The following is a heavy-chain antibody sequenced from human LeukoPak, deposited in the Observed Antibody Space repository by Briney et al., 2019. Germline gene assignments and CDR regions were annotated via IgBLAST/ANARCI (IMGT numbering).Heavy chain of an antibody. CDR3: AKDWAYFESSDFDY. J-gene: IGHJ4*02. CDR1: GFTFSSYS. D-gene: IGHD3-22*01. V-gene: IGHV3-23*01. CDR2: ISGSDGRT. Sequence: GGSLRLSCAASGFTFSSYSMSWVRQAPGKGLEWVSAISGSDGRTYYADSVKGRFTISRDNSKSTLYLQMNSLRAEDTAVYYCAKDWAYFESSDFDYWGPETLVTVSS.